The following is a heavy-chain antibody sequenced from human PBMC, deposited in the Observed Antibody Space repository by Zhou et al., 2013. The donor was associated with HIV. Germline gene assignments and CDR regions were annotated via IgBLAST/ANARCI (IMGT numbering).Heavy chain of an antibody. CDR2: IIPMVGTP. V-gene: IGHV1-69*05. D-gene: IGHD1-26*01. CDR3: ARDRWGGRRLGY. J-gene: IGHJ4*02. CDR1: GGTFSSYA. Sequence: QVQLVQSGAEVKKPGSSVMVSCKAYGGTFSSYAINWVRQAPGQGLEWMGGIIPMVGTPNYAQKFQGRVTITTNESSNTAYMEVTSLKSEDTATYYCARDRWGGRRLGYWGQGTLVTVSS.